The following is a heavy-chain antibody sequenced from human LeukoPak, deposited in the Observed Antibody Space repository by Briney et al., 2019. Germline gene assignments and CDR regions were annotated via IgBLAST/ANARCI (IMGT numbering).Heavy chain of an antibody. CDR2: INHSGST. J-gene: IGHJ5*02. V-gene: IGHV4-34*01. CDR1: GGSFSGYY. D-gene: IGHD6-13*01. Sequence: SETLSLTCAVYGGSFSGYYWSWIRQPPGKGLEWIGEINHSGSTNYNPSLKSRVTISVDTSKNQFSLKLSSVTAADTAVYYCARNPPRPIAAAGTKWFDPWGQGTLVIVSS. CDR3: ARNPPRPIAAAGTKWFDP.